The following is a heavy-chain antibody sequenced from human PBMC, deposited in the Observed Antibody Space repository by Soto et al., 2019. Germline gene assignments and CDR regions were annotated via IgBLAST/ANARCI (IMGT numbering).Heavy chain of an antibody. Sequence: SETLSLTCTVSGGSISSYYWSWIRQPAGKGLEWIGRIYTSGSTNYNPSLKSRVTMSVNTSKNQFSLKLSSVTAADTAVYYCAREEGSWGYYYYGMDVWREGPSVTVSS. CDR3: AREEGSWGYYYYGMDV. V-gene: IGHV4-4*07. CDR1: GGSISSYY. CDR2: IYTSGST. J-gene: IGHJ6*04. D-gene: IGHD1-26*01.